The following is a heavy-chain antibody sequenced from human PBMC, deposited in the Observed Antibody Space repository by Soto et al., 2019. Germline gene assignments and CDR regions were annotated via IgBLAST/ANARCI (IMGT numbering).Heavy chain of an antibody. CDR3: ARRRQWPTRKDAFDI. V-gene: IGHV1-69*02. Sequence: SVKVSCKASGGTFSSYTMSWVRQAPGQGLEWMGRIIPILGIANYAQKFQGRVTITADKSTSTAYMELSSLRSEDTAVYYCARRRQWPTRKDAFDIWGQGTMVTVSS. J-gene: IGHJ3*02. CDR1: GGTFSSYT. CDR2: IIPILGIA. D-gene: IGHD6-19*01.